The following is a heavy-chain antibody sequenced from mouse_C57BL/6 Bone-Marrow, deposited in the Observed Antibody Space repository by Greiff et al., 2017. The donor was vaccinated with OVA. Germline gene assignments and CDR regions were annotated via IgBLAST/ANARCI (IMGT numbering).Heavy chain of an antibody. CDR3: AKQGTTVVARDWYFDV. J-gene: IGHJ1*03. CDR1: GFSLTSYG. CDR2: IWGGGST. V-gene: IGHV2-9*01. D-gene: IGHD1-1*01. Sequence: VNVVESGPGLVAPSQSLSITCTVSGFSLTSYGVDWVRQPPGKGLEWLGVIWGGGSTNYNSALMSRLSISKDNSKSQVFLKMNSLQTDDTAMYYCAKQGTTVVARDWYFDVWGTGTTVTVSS.